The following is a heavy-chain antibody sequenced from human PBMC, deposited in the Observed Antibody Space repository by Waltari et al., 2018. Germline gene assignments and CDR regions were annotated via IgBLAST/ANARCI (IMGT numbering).Heavy chain of an antibody. CDR2: INHSGST. D-gene: IGHD3-10*01. J-gene: IGHJ3*02. CDR3: ARAGMVRGPYKRREDAFDI. V-gene: IGHV4-34*01. CDR1: GGSFSGYY. Sequence: QVQLQQWGAGLLKPSETLSLTCAVYGGSFSGYYWSWIRPPPGQGLEWIGEINHSGSTNYNPSLKSRVTISVDTSKNQFSLKLSSVTAADTAVYYCARAGMVRGPYKRREDAFDIWGQGTMVSVSS.